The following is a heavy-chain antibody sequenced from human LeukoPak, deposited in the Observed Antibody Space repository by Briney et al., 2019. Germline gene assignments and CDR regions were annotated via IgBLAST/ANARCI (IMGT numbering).Heavy chain of an antibody. Sequence: EGSLRLSCAASGFTFSNYWMSWVRQAPGKGLEWVANIKQDGSEKYYVDSVKGRFTISRDNAKNSLYLQMNSPRAEDTAVYYCARHYYYDFDYWGQGTLVTVSS. D-gene: IGHD3-16*01. V-gene: IGHV3-7*04. CDR2: IKQDGSEK. J-gene: IGHJ4*02. CDR3: ARHYYYDFDY. CDR1: GFTFSNYW.